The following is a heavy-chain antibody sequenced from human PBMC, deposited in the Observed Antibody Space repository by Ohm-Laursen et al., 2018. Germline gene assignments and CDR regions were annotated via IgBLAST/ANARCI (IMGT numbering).Heavy chain of an antibody. CDR1: GYTFTSYD. J-gene: IGHJ4*02. CDR3: ARVVTTGEGYFDY. CDR2: MNPNSGNT. Sequence: ASVKVSCKTSGYTFTSYDINWVRQATGQGLEWMGWMNPNSGNTGYAQKFQGRVTMTRNTSISTAYMELRSLRSENTAVYYCARVVTTGEGYFDYWGQGTLVTVSS. D-gene: IGHD5-18*01. V-gene: IGHV1-8*01.